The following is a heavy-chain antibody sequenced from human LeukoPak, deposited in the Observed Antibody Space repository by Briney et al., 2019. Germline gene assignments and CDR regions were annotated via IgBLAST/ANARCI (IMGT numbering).Heavy chain of an antibody. V-gene: IGHV1-18*01. CDR3: ARDLYSSGWYSDYYYYYYYMDV. J-gene: IGHJ6*03. D-gene: IGHD6-19*01. CDR2: ISAYNGNT. CDR1: GGTFSSYA. Sequence: ASVKVSCKASGGTFSSYAISWVRQAPGQGLEWMGWISAYNGNTNYAQKLQGRVTMTTDTSTSTAYMELRSLRSDDTAVYYCARDLYSSGWYSDYYYYYYYMDVWGKGTTVTISS.